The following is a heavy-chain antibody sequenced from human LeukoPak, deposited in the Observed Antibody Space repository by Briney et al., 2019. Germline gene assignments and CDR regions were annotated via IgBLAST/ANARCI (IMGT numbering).Heavy chain of an antibody. J-gene: IGHJ2*01. Sequence: ASVKVSCKASGYTFTSYDINWVRQATGQGLEWMGWMNPNSGNTGYAQKFQGRVTMTRNTSISTAYMELSSLRSEDTAVYYCARGPRAGPYWYFDLWGRGTLVTVSS. CDR2: MNPNSGNT. CDR3: ARGPRAGPYWYFDL. CDR1: GYTFTSYD. D-gene: IGHD6-19*01. V-gene: IGHV1-8*01.